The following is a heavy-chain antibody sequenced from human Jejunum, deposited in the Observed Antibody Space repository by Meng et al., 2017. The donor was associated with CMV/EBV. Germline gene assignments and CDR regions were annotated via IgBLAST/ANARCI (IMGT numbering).Heavy chain of an antibody. D-gene: IGHD4-11*01. CDR1: GFTFSNSA. CDR3: AKATDFDY. V-gene: IGHV3-23*01. CDR2: ISRNGDTT. J-gene: IGHJ4*02. Sequence: RLSCSVSGFTFSNSAMSWVRQAPGKGLEWVSSISRNGDTTYYEDSVKGHFTISRDNSKNTLYLQMNSLRAEDTAVYYCAKATDFDYWGQGTLVTVSS.